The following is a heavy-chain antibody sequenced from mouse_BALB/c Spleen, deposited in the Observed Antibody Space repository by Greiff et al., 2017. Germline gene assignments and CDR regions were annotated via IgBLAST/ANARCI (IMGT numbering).Heavy chain of an antibody. D-gene: IGHD2-14*01. J-gene: IGHJ3*01. CDR1: GFTFSSYA. CDR2: ISSGGSYT. V-gene: IGHV5-9-4*01. Sequence: EVQGVESGGGLVKPGGSLKLSCAASGFTFSSYAMSWVRQSPEKRLEWVAEISSGGSYTYYPDTVTGRFTISRDNAKNTLYLQMSSLKSEDTAMYYCAREAYYRYDGAWFAYWGQGTLVTVSA. CDR3: AREAYYRYDGAWFAY.